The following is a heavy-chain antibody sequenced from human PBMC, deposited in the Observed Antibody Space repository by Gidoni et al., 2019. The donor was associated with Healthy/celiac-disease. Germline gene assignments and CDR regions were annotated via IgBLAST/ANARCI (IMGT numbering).Heavy chain of an antibody. CDR3: ASAIVVVVAATGDYYYGMDV. CDR2: IIPIFGTA. D-gene: IGHD2-15*01. J-gene: IGHJ6*02. Sequence: QVQLVQSGAEVKKPGSSVKVSCKASGGNFSSYTIIWVRQAPGQWVEWMGGIIPIFGTANYEQKFQGRVTITADESTSTAYMELSSLRSEDTAVYYCASAIVVVVAATGDYYYGMDVWGQGTTVTVSS. CDR1: GGNFSSYT. V-gene: IGHV1-69*01.